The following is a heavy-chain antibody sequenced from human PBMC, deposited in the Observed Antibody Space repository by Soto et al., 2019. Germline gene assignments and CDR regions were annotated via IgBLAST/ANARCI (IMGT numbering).Heavy chain of an antibody. J-gene: IGHJ4*02. CDR1: GFTFDDYG. D-gene: IGHD1-26*01. Sequence: EVQLVESGGGVLRPGGSLRLSCAASGFTFDDYGMSWARQAPGKGLEWVSGVNWNGGSTGYADSVKGRFAISRDNAKNSLYLQMNSLRAEDTAFYYCVRGASLNFDYWGQGTLVTVSS. CDR3: VRGASLNFDY. CDR2: VNWNGGST. V-gene: IGHV3-20*04.